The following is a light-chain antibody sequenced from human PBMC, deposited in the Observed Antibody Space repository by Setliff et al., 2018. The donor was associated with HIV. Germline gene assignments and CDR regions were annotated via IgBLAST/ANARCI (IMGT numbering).Light chain of an antibody. CDR1: TSDVGSYNY. J-gene: IGLJ1*01. V-gene: IGLV2-11*01. Sequence: ALTQPRSVSGSPGQSVTISCTGTTSDVGSYNYVSWYQQHPGKAPKLMIYDVTKRPSGVPDRFSGSKSGNTASPTISGLQAEDEADYYCSSFAGRLHVFGTGTKVTVL. CDR3: SSFAGRLHV. CDR2: DVT.